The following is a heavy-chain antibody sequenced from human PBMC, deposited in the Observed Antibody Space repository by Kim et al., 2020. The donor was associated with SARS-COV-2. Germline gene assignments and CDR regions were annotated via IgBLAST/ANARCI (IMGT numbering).Heavy chain of an antibody. J-gene: IGHJ4*02. Sequence: VKGRFTISRDNSKDTLYLQMNSLRAEDTAVYYCAKDRGTAVTTNRIGHDSWVQGTLVTVSS. D-gene: IGHD4-17*01. V-gene: IGHV3-23*01. CDR3: AKDRGTAVTTNRIGHDS.